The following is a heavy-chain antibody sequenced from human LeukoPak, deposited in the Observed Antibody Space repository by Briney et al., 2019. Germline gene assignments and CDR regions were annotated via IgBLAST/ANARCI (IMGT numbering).Heavy chain of an antibody. Sequence: GRSLRLSCAASGFTFSSYGMHWVRQAPGKGLEWVAVISYDGSNKYYADSVKGRFTISRDNSKNTLYLQMNSLRAEDTAVYYCAKLVWAFDSGSYYFSDYWGQGTLVTVSS. J-gene: IGHJ4*02. CDR2: ISYDGSNK. V-gene: IGHV3-30*18. CDR1: GFTFSSYG. CDR3: AKLVWAFDSGSYYFSDY. D-gene: IGHD1-26*01.